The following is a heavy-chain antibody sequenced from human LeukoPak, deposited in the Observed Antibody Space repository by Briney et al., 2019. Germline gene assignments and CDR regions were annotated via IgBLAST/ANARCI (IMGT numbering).Heavy chain of an antibody. J-gene: IGHJ3*02. CDR3: ARRVKAVRGVHDSFDI. Sequence: ASVKVPCKASGGTFSSYAISWVRQAPGQGLEWMGGIIPIFGTANYAQKFQGRVTITADESTGTAYMELSSLRSEDTAVYYCARRVKAVRGVHDSFDIWGQGTMVTVSS. D-gene: IGHD3-10*01. CDR2: IIPIFGTA. CDR1: GGTFSSYA. V-gene: IGHV1-69*13.